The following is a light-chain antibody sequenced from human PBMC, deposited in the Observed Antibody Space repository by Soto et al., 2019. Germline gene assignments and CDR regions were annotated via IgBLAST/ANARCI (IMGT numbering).Light chain of an antibody. J-gene: IGLJ1*01. V-gene: IGLV2-14*03. CDR3: SSYTSSSTLNYV. Sequence: QSVLTQPRSVSGSPGQSITISCTGTSSDVGGFNSVSWYQLRPGTAPKLILYDVVDRPSGVSYRFSGSKSGNTASLTISGLQAADEADYFCSSYTSSSTLNYVFGTGTKVTVL. CDR1: SSDVGGFNS. CDR2: DVV.